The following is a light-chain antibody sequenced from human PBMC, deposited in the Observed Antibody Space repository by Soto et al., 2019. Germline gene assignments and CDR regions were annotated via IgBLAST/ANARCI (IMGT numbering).Light chain of an antibody. Sequence: QSALTQPPSASGSPGQSVTISCTGTSSDVGTYNYVSWYQQHPGKAPKLMIYEVSKRPSGVPDRFSGSKSGNTASLTVSGLQAEDEADYYCSSYAGRNNVVFGGGTKVTVL. CDR2: EVS. V-gene: IGLV2-8*01. CDR1: SSDVGTYNY. J-gene: IGLJ2*01. CDR3: SSYAGRNNVV.